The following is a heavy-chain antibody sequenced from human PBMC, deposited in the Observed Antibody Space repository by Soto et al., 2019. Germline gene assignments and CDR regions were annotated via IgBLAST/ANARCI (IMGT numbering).Heavy chain of an antibody. J-gene: IGHJ6*03. CDR3: ARVTRLYSGSYYDYYYDMDV. CDR1: GFTFSSYW. Sequence: GGSLRLSCAASGFTFSSYWMSWVRQAPGKGLEWVANIKQDGSEKYYVDSVKGLFTISRENDKNSLYLQMNSMRAEAPAVYYCARVTRLYSGSYYDYYYDMDVWGKGTTVTVSS. D-gene: IGHD1-26*01. V-gene: IGHV3-7*01. CDR2: IKQDGSEK.